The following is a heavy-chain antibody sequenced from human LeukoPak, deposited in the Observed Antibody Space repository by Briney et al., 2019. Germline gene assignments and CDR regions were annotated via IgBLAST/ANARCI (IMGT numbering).Heavy chain of an antibody. Sequence: GGSLRLSCAVSGFTLSTYSMSWVRQAPGKGLEWVSSISGSRSDIYYADSVKGRFTISSDNAKNSLYLQMNNLRDEDTAVYYCARDPSWGGTNFDYWGQGTLVTVSS. J-gene: IGHJ4*02. V-gene: IGHV3-21*04. D-gene: IGHD1-1*01. CDR1: GFTLSTYS. CDR2: ISGSRSDI. CDR3: ARDPSWGGTNFDY.